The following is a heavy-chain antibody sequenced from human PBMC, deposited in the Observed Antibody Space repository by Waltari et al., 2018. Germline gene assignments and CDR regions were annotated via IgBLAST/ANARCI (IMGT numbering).Heavy chain of an antibody. Sequence: EVQLVESGGGLVQPGGSLRLSGLAPGFSFSDHWMTWVRQAPGKGLEWVANIKKDGSEKNYVDSVKGRFTISRDNAKNSLYLQMNSLRVEDAAMYYCTSGGGWSSTYWGQGTLVTVSS. CDR3: TSGGGWSSTY. CDR1: GFSFSDHW. V-gene: IGHV3-7*01. CDR2: IKKDGSEK. J-gene: IGHJ4*02. D-gene: IGHD6-19*01.